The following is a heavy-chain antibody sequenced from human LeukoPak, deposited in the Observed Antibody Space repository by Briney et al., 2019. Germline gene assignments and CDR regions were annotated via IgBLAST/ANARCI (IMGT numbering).Heavy chain of an antibody. CDR1: GGTISSYY. V-gene: IGHV4-59*01. Sequence: PSETLSLTCTVSGGTISSYYWSWIRQPPGRGLEWIGYIYYTGITNYNPTLNRRVTISVDTSKNQFSLKLSAVTAAETAVYYCARVSGYYSIDSWGQGTLVTVSS. CDR2: IYYTGIT. J-gene: IGHJ4*02. CDR3: ARVSGYYSIDS. D-gene: IGHD3-22*01.